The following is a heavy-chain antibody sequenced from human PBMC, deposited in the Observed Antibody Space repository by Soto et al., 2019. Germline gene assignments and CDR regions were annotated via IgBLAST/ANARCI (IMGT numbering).Heavy chain of an antibody. J-gene: IGHJ4*02. CDR1: GYTFTSYA. CDR3: ERERLWHLFDY. CDR2: INAGNGNT. D-gene: IGHD6-25*01. Sequence: GASVKVSCKASGYTFTSYAIHWVRQAPGQRLEWMGWINAGNGNTKYSQKFQGRVTITRDTSASTVYMEVSSLRSEDTAVYYCERERLWHLFDYWGQGTLVTVSS. V-gene: IGHV1-3*01.